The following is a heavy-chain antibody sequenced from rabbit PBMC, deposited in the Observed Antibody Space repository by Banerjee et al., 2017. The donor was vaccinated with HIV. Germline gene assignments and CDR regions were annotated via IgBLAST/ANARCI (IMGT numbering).Heavy chain of an antibody. CDR1: GFSFITNNYY. V-gene: IGHV1S40*01. Sequence: LTLTCTASGFSFITNNYYMCWVRQAPGKGLEWIACIDTTNGGTWYASWVNGRFTISKTSSTTVTLQMTSLTAADTATYFCARDLAGVIGWNFNLWGQGTLVTVS. J-gene: IGHJ4*01. CDR3: ARDLAGVIGWNFNL. D-gene: IGHD4-1*01. CDR2: IDTTNGGT.